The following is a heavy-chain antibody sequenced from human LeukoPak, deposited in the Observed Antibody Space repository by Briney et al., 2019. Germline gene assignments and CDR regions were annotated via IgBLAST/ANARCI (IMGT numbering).Heavy chain of an antibody. J-gene: IGHJ6*03. CDR2: IYGGRIT. CDR3: ARGHLVGTTSAYYYMDV. V-gene: IGHV3-53*01. Sequence: GGSLRLSCAASGLTVSSNYMSWVRQAPGKGLEWVSLIYGGRITYYADYVKGRFTISRDNSKNTLYLQMNSLRAEDTAVYYCARGHLVGTTSAYYYMDVWGKGTTVTVSS. CDR1: GLTVSSNY. D-gene: IGHD1-26*01.